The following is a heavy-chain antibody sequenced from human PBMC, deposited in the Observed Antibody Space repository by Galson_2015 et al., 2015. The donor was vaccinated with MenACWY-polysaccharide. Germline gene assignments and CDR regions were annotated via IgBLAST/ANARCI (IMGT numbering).Heavy chain of an antibody. D-gene: IGHD6-19*01. V-gene: IGHV3-33*01. CDR3: ARVLSPLAAPGYYFDY. J-gene: IGHJ4*02. Sequence: SLRLSCAASGFTFSSYGMHWVRQAPGKGLEWVAVIWYDGSNKYYADSVKGRFTISRDNSKNTLYLQMNSLRAEDTAVYYCARVLSPLAAPGYYFDYWGQGTLVTVSS. CDR1: GFTFSSYG. CDR2: IWYDGSNK.